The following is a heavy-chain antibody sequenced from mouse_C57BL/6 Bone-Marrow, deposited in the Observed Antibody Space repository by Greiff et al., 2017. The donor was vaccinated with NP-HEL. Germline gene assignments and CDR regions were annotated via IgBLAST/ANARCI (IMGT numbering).Heavy chain of an antibody. V-gene: IGHV1-69*01. D-gene: IGHD2-1*01. CDR1: GYTFTSYW. J-gene: IGHJ2*01. Sequence: QVQLQQPGAELVMPGASVKLSCKASGYTFTSYWMHWVKQRPGQGLEWIGEIDPSDSYTNYNQKFKGKSTLTVDKSSSTAYMQLSSLTSEGSAVYYCARAYGNFDFDDWGQGTTLTVSS. CDR2: IDPSDSYT. CDR3: ARAYGNFDFDD.